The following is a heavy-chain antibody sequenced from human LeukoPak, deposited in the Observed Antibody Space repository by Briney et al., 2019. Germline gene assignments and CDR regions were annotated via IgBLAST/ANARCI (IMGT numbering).Heavy chain of an antibody. V-gene: IGHV3-30*04. Sequence: GGSLRLSCAASGFTFSSHAVHWVRQAPGKGLEWVAISFDGSKKYYADSVKGRFTISRDNSKNTPFLQLSSLRTEDTAVYYCTRGTGYDLALDYWGQGALVTVSS. D-gene: IGHD5-12*01. CDR1: GFTFSSHA. J-gene: IGHJ4*02. CDR2: ISFDGSKK. CDR3: TRGTGYDLALDY.